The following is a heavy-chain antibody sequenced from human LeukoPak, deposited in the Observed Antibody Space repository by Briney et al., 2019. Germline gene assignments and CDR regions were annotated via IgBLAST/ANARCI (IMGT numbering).Heavy chain of an antibody. Sequence: SETLSLTCAVYGGSFSGYYWSWIRQPPGKGLEWIGEINHSGSTNYNPSLKSRVTISVDTSKNQFSLKLSSVTAADTAVYYCARKPGDWGQGTLVTVSS. CDR3: ARKPGD. CDR1: GGSFSGYY. CDR2: INHSGST. J-gene: IGHJ4*02. V-gene: IGHV4-34*01. D-gene: IGHD1-14*01.